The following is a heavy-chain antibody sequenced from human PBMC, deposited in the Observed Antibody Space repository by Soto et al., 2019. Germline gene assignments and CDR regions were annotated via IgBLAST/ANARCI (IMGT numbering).Heavy chain of an antibody. CDR3: ARDRRGRGIAVAGRFWYFDL. CDR2: IYYSGST. Sequence: QVQLQESGPGLVKPSQTLSLTCTVSGASISSGGYYWNWIRQHPGKGREWIGYIYYSGSTYYNPSLKSPVTISVDTSKNEFSLKLSPVTAADTAVYYCARDRRGRGIAVAGRFWYFDLWGRGTLVTVSS. V-gene: IGHV4-31*01. J-gene: IGHJ2*01. CDR1: GASISSGGYY. D-gene: IGHD6-19*01.